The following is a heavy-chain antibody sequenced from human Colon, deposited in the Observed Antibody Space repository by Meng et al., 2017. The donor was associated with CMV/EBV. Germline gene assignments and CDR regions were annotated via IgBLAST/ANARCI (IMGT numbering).Heavy chain of an antibody. D-gene: IGHD3-9*01. CDR1: GFTFRTYG. V-gene: IGHV3-30*02. J-gene: IGHJ4*02. CDR3: AKEFSTTTSAAGGTYDIFGN. CDR2: IRYEGNTK. Sequence: GESLKISCAAFGFTFRTYGMHWVRQAPGKGLEGVAFIRYEGNTKYYADSVKGRFTISRDNFKNTLYVQMRSLRTEDTAVYYCAKEFSTTTSAAGGTYDIFGNWGQGTLVTVSS.